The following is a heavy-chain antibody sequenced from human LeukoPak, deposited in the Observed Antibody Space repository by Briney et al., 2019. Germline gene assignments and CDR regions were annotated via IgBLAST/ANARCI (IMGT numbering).Heavy chain of an antibody. CDR1: GGSISSYY. CDR2: IYYSGST. V-gene: IGHV4-59*08. D-gene: IGHD6-13*01. Sequence: SETLSLTCAVTGGSISSYYWSWIRQPPGKGLEWIGYIYYSGSTNYNPSLKSRVTISVDTSKNQFSLKLSSVTAADTAVYYCARLVVSQAGTRSPNWCDHWGQGTLVTVSS. CDR3: ARLVVSQAGTRSPNWCDH. J-gene: IGHJ5*02.